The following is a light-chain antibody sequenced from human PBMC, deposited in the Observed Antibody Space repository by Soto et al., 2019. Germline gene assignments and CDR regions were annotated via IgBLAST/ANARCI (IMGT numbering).Light chain of an antibody. CDR2: DNT. J-gene: IGLJ2*01. Sequence: QSVLTQPPSVSGAPGQRVTISCTGSRSNIGAGYAVHWYQQLPGTAPKLLIYDNTNRPSGVPDRFSASESGTSASLAITGLQSEDEADYYCQSYDTSLSASVFGGGTQRPS. CDR3: QSYDTSLSASV. CDR1: RSNIGAGYA. V-gene: IGLV1-40*01.